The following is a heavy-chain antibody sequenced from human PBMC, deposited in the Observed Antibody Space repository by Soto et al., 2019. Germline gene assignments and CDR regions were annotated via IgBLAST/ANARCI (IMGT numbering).Heavy chain of an antibody. CDR2: IIPIFGTA. D-gene: IGHD6-13*01. CDR1: GGTFSSYA. CDR3: ARARAPLVRDAFDI. J-gene: IGHJ3*02. V-gene: IGHV1-69*06. Sequence: QVQLVQSGAEVKKPGSSVKVSCKASGGTFSSYAISWVRQAPGQGLEWMGGIIPIFGTANYGQTFQGRVTITADKSTSTAYMELSSLRSEATAVYYCARARAPLVRDAFDIWGQGTMVTVSS.